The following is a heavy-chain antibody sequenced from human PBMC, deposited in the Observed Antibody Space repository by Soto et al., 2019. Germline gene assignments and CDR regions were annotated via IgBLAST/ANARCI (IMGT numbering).Heavy chain of an antibody. CDR1: GGSISSSSYY. Sequence: SETLSLTCTVSGGSISSSSYYWGWIRQPPGKGLEWIGSIYYSGSTYYNPSLKSRVTISVDTSKNRFSLKLSSVTAADTAVYYCASPDTSRSTSYYFDSWGQGTLVTVSS. CDR2: IYYSGST. V-gene: IGHV4-39*01. CDR3: ASPDTSRSTSYYFDS. D-gene: IGHD6-13*01. J-gene: IGHJ4*02.